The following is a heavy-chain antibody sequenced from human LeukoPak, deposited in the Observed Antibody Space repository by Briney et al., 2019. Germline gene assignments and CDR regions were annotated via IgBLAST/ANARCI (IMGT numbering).Heavy chain of an antibody. J-gene: IGHJ4*02. CDR1: GFTFSSYG. V-gene: IGHV3-30*02. D-gene: IGHD1-26*01. CDR3: AKEAGGGGSYYFDY. CDR2: IRYGGSNK. Sequence: PGGSLRLSCAASGFTFSSYGKHWVRQAPGKGLEGVAFIRYGGSNKYYADSVKGRFTISRDNSKNTLYLQMNSLRAEDTAVYYCAKEAGGGGSYYFDYWGQGTLVTVSS.